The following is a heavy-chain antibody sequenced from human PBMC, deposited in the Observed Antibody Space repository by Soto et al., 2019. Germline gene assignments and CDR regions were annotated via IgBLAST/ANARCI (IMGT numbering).Heavy chain of an antibody. CDR1: GFTFSSYG. Sequence: PGGSLRLSCAASGFTFSSYGMHWVRQAPGKGLEWVAVIWYDGSNKCYADSVKGRFTISRDNSKNTLYLQMNSLRAEDTAVYYCARGGGIVVEGYYYGMDVWGQGTTVTVSS. CDR2: IWYDGSNK. D-gene: IGHD2-15*01. V-gene: IGHV3-33*01. J-gene: IGHJ6*02. CDR3: ARGGGIVVEGYYYGMDV.